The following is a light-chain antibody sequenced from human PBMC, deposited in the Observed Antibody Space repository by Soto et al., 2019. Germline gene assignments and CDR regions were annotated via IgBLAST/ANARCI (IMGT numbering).Light chain of an antibody. CDR2: DVS. CDR1: SSDIGGYNY. Sequence: QSVLTQPASVSGSPGQSITISCTGTSSDIGGYNYVSWYQQHPGKAPKLMIYDVSNRPSGVSNRFSGSKSGNTASLSISGLQAEDEADCYCSSYTSSSTRVFGTGTKVTVL. J-gene: IGLJ1*01. V-gene: IGLV2-14*01. CDR3: SSYTSSSTRV.